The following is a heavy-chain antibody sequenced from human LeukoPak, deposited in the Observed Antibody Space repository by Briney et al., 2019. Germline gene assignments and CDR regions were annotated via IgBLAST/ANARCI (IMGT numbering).Heavy chain of an antibody. Sequence: SETLSLTCTVSGGSISSYYWSWIRQPAGKGLEWIGRIYTNGSTNYNPSLKSRVTMSVDTSKNQFSLKLSSVTAADTAVYYCARDSSSWSFLDYWGQGTLVTVSS. CDR2: IYTNGST. V-gene: IGHV4-4*07. CDR3: ARDSSSWSFLDY. CDR1: GGSISSYY. D-gene: IGHD6-13*01. J-gene: IGHJ4*02.